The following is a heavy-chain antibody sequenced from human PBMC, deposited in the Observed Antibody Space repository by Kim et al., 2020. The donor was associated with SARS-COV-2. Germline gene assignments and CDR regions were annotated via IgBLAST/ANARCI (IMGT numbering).Heavy chain of an antibody. J-gene: IGHJ5*02. CDR2: INHSGST. D-gene: IGHD2-2*02. CDR3: ARVSPGYCSSTSCYTFDP. V-gene: IGHV4-34*01. CDR1: GGSFSGYY. Sequence: SETLSLTCAVYGGSFSGYYWSWVRQPPGKGLEWIGEINHSGSTNYNPSLKSRVTISVDTSKNQFSLKLSSVTAADTAVYYCARVSPGYCSSTSCYTFDPWGQGTLVTVSS.